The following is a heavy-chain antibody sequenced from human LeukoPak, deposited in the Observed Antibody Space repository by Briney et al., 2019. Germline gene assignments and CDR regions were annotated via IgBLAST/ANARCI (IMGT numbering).Heavy chain of an antibody. Sequence: PSETLSLTCTVSGDSISSGDYYWSWIRQPAGKGLEWIGYIYYSGSTNYNSSLKSRVTISVDTSKNQFSLGLSSVTAADTAVYYCARVTGYMIEDYFDYWGQGILVTVSS. CDR1: GDSISSGDYY. D-gene: IGHD3-22*01. J-gene: IGHJ4*02. CDR2: IYYSGST. CDR3: ARVTGYMIEDYFDY. V-gene: IGHV4-61*10.